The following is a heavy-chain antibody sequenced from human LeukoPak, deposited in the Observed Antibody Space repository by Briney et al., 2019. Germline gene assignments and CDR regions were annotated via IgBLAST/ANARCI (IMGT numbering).Heavy chain of an antibody. D-gene: IGHD6-6*01. CDR2: IYHSGST. CDR1: GGSISSGGYY. CDR3: ARLRGQLGGDYFDY. J-gene: IGHJ4*02. V-gene: IGHV4-30-2*01. Sequence: SETLSLTCTVSGGSISSGGYYWSWIRQPPGKGLEWIGYIYHSGSTYYNPSLKSRVTISVDRSKNQFSLKLSSVTAADTAVYYCARLRGQLGGDYFDYWGQGTLVTVSS.